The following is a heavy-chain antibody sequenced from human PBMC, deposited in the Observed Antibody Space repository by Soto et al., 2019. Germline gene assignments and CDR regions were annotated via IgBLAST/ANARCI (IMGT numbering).Heavy chain of an antibody. J-gene: IGHJ4*02. D-gene: IGHD3-16*01. CDR1: GFSLSSIGVA. V-gene: IGHV2-5*01. CDR3: AHRGGTTVGLYYFDY. CDR2: VYWNDDR. Sequence: SGPTLVNPTQTLTLTCTFSGFSLSSIGVALGWIRERPGKALEWLALVYWNDDRRYSPSLKSRLTITKDTSKNQVVLTMTNMDPVDTATYYCAHRGGTTVGLYYFDYWGQGALVTVSS.